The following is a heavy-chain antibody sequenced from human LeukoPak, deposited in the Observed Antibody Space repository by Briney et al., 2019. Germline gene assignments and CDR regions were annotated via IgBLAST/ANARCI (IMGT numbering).Heavy chain of an antibody. V-gene: IGHV3-7*05. Sequence: PGGSLTLSCAASGVTFSSYWMNWIRRAPGKGLEWVASIKQDGSEKYYVDFVKGRFSISRDNAKNSLYLQMNSLGADDTAVYYCAGGTGMDVWGQGTPVTVSS. D-gene: IGHD1-1*01. CDR3: AGGTGMDV. CDR2: IKQDGSEK. J-gene: IGHJ6*02. CDR1: GVTFSSYW.